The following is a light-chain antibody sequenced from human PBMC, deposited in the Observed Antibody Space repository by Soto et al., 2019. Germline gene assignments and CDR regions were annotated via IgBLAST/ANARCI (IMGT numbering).Light chain of an antibody. V-gene: IGLV1-51*01. CDR3: ATWDSSLRAVV. J-gene: IGLJ2*01. Sequence: QSVLTQPPSVSAAPGQKGTISCSGSSSDIGNNYVSWYQQLPGTAPKLLIYDSNERPSGIPDRFSGSKSGTSATLGITGLQTGDEADYYCATWDSSLRAVVFGGGTKVTVL. CDR1: SSDIGNNY. CDR2: DSN.